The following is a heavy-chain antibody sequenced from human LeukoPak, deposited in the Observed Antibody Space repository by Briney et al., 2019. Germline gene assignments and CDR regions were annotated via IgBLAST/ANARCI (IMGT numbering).Heavy chain of an antibody. Sequence: GGSLRLSCAASGFTFSSYWMSWVRQAPGKGLEWVANIKQDGSEKYYVDSVKGRFTISRDNAKNSLYLQMNSLRAEDTAVYYCARDLYSSGWYLFDYWGQGTLVTVPS. J-gene: IGHJ4*02. CDR3: ARDLYSSGWYLFDY. CDR1: GFTFSSYW. CDR2: IKQDGSEK. D-gene: IGHD6-19*01. V-gene: IGHV3-7*01.